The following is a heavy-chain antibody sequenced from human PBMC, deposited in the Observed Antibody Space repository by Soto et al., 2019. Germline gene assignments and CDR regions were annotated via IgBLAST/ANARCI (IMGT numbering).Heavy chain of an antibody. CDR3: ATSSGYDYYYYYYGMDV. CDR1: GYTFTSYG. D-gene: IGHD5-12*01. V-gene: IGHV1-18*04. Sequence: QVQLVQSGAEVKKPGASVKVSCKASGYTFTSYGISWVRQAPGQGLEWMGWISAYNGNTNYAQKLQGRVTMTTDTSTSTAYMELRSLRSDDTAVYSCATSSGYDYYYYYYGMDVWGQGTTVTVSS. J-gene: IGHJ6*02. CDR2: ISAYNGNT.